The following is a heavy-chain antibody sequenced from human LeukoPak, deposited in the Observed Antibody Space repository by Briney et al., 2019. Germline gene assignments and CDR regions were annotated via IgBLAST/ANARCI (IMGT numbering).Heavy chain of an antibody. D-gene: IGHD3-22*01. J-gene: IGHJ4*02. CDR2: ISAYNGNT. Sequence: ASVKVSCKASGYTFTSYGISWVRQAPGQGLEWMGWISAYNGNTNYAQKLQGRVTMTTDTSTSTAYMELRSLRSDDTAVYYCARRNYHDSSGYYSAPDYWGQGTLVTVSS. CDR3: ARRNYHDSSGYYSAPDY. CDR1: GYTFTSYG. V-gene: IGHV1-18*01.